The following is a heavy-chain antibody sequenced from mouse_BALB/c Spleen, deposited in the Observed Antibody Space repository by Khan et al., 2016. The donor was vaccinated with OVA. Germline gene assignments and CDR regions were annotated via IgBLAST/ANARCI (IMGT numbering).Heavy chain of an antibody. J-gene: IGHJ2*01. Sequence: EVQLQQSGPGLVKPSQSLSLTCTVTGYSITSGYGWNWIRQFPGNKLEWMGYINYSGSTNYNPSPKSRISIHRDTSKNQFFLQLNSVTTEDTATYYCARTARIKYWGQGTTLTVSS. D-gene: IGHD1-2*01. V-gene: IGHV3-1*02. CDR1: GYSITSGYG. CDR2: INYSGST. CDR3: ARTARIKY.